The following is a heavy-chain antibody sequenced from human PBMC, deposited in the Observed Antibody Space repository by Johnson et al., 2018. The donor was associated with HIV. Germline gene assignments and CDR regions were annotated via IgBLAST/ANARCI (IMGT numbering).Heavy chain of an antibody. CDR1: GFSFRSYG. D-gene: IGHD4-17*01. CDR2: INWNGGST. Sequence: QVQLVESGGGVVQPGGSLRLSCAATGFSFRSYGMHWVRQGPGKGLEWVSGINWNGGSTGYGDSAQGRFTISRDNAKNTLYLQMNSLRAEDTAVYYCASWHGDYGNAFDIWGQGTMVTVSS. CDR3: ASWHGDYGNAFDI. V-gene: IGHV3-NL1*01. J-gene: IGHJ3*02.